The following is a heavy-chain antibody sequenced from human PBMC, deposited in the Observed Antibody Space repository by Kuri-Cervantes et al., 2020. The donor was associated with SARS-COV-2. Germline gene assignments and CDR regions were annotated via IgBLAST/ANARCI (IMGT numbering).Heavy chain of an antibody. D-gene: IGHD4/OR15-4a*01. CDR3: ARDPNANHNNRFDP. CDR1: GRSFSGYY. CDR2: INHSGST. J-gene: IGHJ5*02. Sequence: SETLSLTCAVYGRSFSGYYWNWIRQSPGKGLEWIGEINHSGSTNFNPSLKSRVTISVDTSKNQFSLKLSSVTAADTAVYYCARDPNANHNNRFDPWGQGTLVTVSS. V-gene: IGHV4-34*01.